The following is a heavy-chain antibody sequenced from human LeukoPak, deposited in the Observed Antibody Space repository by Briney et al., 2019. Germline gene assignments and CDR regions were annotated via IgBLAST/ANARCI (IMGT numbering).Heavy chain of an antibody. CDR2: ISAYNGNT. CDR3: ARSPMSSGLDY. CDR1: GGTFSSYA. V-gene: IGHV1-18*01. J-gene: IGHJ4*02. Sequence: ASVKVSCKASGGTFSSYAISWVRQAPGQGLEWMGWISAYNGNTNYAQKLQGRVTMTTDTSTSTAYMELRSLRSDDTAVYYCARSPMSSGLDYWGQGTLVTVSS. D-gene: IGHD6-19*01.